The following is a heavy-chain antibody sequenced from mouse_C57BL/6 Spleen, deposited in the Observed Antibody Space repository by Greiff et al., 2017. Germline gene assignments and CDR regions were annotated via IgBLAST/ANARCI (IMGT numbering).Heavy chain of an antibody. V-gene: IGHV1-64*01. D-gene: IGHD1-1*01. Sequence: QVQLQQPGAELVKPGASVTLSCKASGYTFTSYWMHWVKQRPGQGLEWIGMIHPNSGSTNYNEKFTSKATLTVDKSSSTAYMQLSSLTSEDSAVYYGAREGYYYGSKGDYRGEGTTRTVSS. CDR2: IHPNSGST. J-gene: IGHJ2*01. CDR3: AREGYYYGSKGDY. CDR1: GYTFTSYW.